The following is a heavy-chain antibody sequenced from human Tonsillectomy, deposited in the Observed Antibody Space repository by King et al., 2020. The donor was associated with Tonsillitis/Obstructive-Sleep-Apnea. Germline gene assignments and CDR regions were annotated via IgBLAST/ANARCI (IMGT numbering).Heavy chain of an antibody. CDR3: ARPAYYASYQTLDH. Sequence: QLVQSGAEVKKPGASVKVTCKASGYTFTMYGISWVRQAPGQGLEWVGWTSPYNGNTEYAQRLQGRVTLTTDTSTNTAYIEVRSLRSDDTAVYFCARPAYYASYQTLDHWGQGTLVTVSS. CDR1: GYTFTMYG. V-gene: IGHV1-18*01. J-gene: IGHJ4*02. D-gene: IGHD3-3*01. CDR2: TSPYNGNT.